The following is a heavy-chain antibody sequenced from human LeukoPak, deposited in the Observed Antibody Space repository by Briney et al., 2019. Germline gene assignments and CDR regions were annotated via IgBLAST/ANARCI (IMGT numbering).Heavy chain of an antibody. Sequence: SETLSLTCAVYGGSFSGYYWSWIRQPPGKGLEWIGEINHSGSTNYNPSLKSRVTISVDTSKNQFSLKLSSVTAADTAVYYCARVYYVSPYYYYYGMDVWGQGTTVTVSS. CDR3: ARVYYVSPYYYYYGMDV. CDR2: INHSGST. J-gene: IGHJ6*02. D-gene: IGHD3-22*01. V-gene: IGHV4-34*01. CDR1: GGSFSGYY.